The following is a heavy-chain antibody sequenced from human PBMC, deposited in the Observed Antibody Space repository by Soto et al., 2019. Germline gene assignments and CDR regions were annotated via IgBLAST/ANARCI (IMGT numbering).Heavy chain of an antibody. Sequence: QVQLVESGGGLVKPGGSLRLSCAASGFSFSDYYMTWIRQAPGKGLECVSYINTLSSAIYYADSVKGRFTISRDNAKNSMYLQMDSLRAEDTAVYYCARRLQWQLRPLDSWGRGTLVTVSP. J-gene: IGHJ4*02. V-gene: IGHV3-11*01. CDR3: ARRLQWQLRPLDS. CDR2: INTLSSAI. CDR1: GFSFSDYY. D-gene: IGHD6-19*01.